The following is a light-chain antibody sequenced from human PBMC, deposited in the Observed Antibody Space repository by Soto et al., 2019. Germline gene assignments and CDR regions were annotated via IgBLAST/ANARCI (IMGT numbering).Light chain of an antibody. V-gene: IGKV2-28*01. CDR3: MQGRQTPYT. Sequence: DIVMTQAPLSLPVTPGEPASISCRSSQSLLHRDGYNYVDWYMQKPGQSPQLLIYLGTDRASGVPDRFTGSGSGTDFTLKISRVAAEDVGIYYCMQGRQTPYTFGQGTTLEIK. J-gene: IGKJ2*01. CDR2: LGT. CDR1: QSLLHRDGYNY.